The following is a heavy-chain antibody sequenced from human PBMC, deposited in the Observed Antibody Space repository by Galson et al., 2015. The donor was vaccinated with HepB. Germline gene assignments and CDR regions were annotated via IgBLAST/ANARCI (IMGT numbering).Heavy chain of an antibody. D-gene: IGHD5-12*01. CDR3: AGPIPDYSGYDWGDAFDI. CDR2: ISAYNGNT. J-gene: IGHJ3*02. CDR1: GYTFTSYG. Sequence: SVKVSCKASGYTFTSYGISWVRQAPGQGLEWMGWISAYNGNTNYAQKLQGRVTMTTDTSTSTAYMELRSLRSDDTAVYYCAGPIPDYSGYDWGDAFDIWGQGTMVTVSS. V-gene: IGHV1-18*04.